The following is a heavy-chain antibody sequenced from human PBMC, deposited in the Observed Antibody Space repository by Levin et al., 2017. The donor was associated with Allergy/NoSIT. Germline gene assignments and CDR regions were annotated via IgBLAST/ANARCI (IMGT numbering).Heavy chain of an antibody. Sequence: SVKVSCKASGGTFSSYAISWVRQAPGQGLEWMGGIIPIFGTANYAQKFQGRVTITADESTSTAYMELSSLRSEDTAVYYCARSPAVTGVGPYYFDYWGQGTLVTVSS. D-gene: IGHD4-17*01. V-gene: IGHV1-69*13. J-gene: IGHJ4*02. CDR2: IIPIFGTA. CDR1: GGTFSSYA. CDR3: ARSPAVTGVGPYYFDY.